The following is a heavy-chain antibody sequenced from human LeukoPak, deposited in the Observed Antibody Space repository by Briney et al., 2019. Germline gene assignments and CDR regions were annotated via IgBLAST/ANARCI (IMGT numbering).Heavy chain of an antibody. CDR2: ISAYNGNT. V-gene: IGHV1-18*01. J-gene: IGHJ5*02. D-gene: IGHD3-3*01. CDR3: ARDFSDYDFWSGYPGT. Sequence: ASVKVSCKASGYTFTSYGISWVRQAPGQGLEWMGWISAYNGNTNYAQKLQGRVTMTTDTSTSTAYMELRSLRSDDTAVYYRARDFSDYDFWSGYPGTWGQGTLVTVSS. CDR1: GYTFTSYG.